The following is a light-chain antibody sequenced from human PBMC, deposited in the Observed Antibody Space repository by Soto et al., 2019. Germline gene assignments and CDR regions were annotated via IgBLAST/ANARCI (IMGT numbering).Light chain of an antibody. CDR1: GSDVGGYEY. V-gene: IGLV2-14*01. CDR3: ASYTSTYTYV. Sequence: QSALTQPASVSGSPGQSITISCTGTGSDVGGYEYVSWYQQHPGKVPKLLIYEVSDRPSGVSARFSGSKSGNTASLTISGLQAEDEADYYCASYTSTYTYVFGTGTQLTVL. CDR2: EVS. J-gene: IGLJ1*01.